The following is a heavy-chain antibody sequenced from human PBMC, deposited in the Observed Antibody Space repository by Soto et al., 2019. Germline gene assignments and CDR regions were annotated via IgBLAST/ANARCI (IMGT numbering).Heavy chain of an antibody. D-gene: IGHD3-9*01. Sequence: GESLRLSCVTSGFLFNTYAMHWVRQAPGKGLEWVAVMSHDGGNTFYADSVKGRFTISRDNSKDTLYLQMNSLRTEDTAVYYCERPGSASDILAGHYFYYYHTLDVWGQGTTVTVSS. V-gene: IGHV3-30-3*01. CDR1: GFLFNTYA. J-gene: IGHJ6*02. CDR2: MSHDGGNT. CDR3: ERPGSASDILAGHYFYYYHTLDV.